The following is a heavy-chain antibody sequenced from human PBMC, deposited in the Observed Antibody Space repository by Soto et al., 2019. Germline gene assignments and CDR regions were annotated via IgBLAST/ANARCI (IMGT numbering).Heavy chain of an antibody. CDR2: ISGSGGST. CDR1: GFTFSSYA. Sequence: GGSLRLSCAASGFTFSSYAMSWVRQAPGKGLEWVSAISGSGGSTYYADSVKGRFTISRDNSKNTLYLQMNSLRAEDTAVYYCAKSPCSGGSCYSRDYYYNGMDVWGQGTTVSVSS. J-gene: IGHJ6*02. D-gene: IGHD2-15*01. CDR3: AKSPCSGGSCYSRDYYYNGMDV. V-gene: IGHV3-23*01.